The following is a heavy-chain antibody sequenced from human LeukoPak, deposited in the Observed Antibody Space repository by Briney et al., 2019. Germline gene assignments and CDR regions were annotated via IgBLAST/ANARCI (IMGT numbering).Heavy chain of an antibody. D-gene: IGHD2-2*01. V-gene: IGHV4-59*12. J-gene: IGHJ4*02. Sequence: PSETLSLTCTVSGGSISSYYWSWIQQPPGKGLEWIGYIYYSGSTNYNPSLKSRVTISVDTSKNQFSLKLTSVTAADTAVYYCARGGTRRHCDYWGQGTLVTVSS. CDR1: GGSISSYY. CDR2: IYYSGST. CDR3: ARGGTRRHCDY.